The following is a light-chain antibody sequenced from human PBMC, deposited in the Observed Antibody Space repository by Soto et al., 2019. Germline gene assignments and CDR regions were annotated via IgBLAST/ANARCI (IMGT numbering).Light chain of an antibody. CDR2: EVT. V-gene: IGLV2-14*01. CDR1: SSDVGGYNY. CDR3: SSYTSISTYV. J-gene: IGLJ1*01. Sequence: QSVLTQPASVSGSPGQSVTISCTGTSSDVGGYNYVSWYQHHPGEAPKLMIYEVTHRPSGASNRFSGSKSGNTASLTISGLQAEDEADYYCSSYTSISTYVFGTGTKVTVL.